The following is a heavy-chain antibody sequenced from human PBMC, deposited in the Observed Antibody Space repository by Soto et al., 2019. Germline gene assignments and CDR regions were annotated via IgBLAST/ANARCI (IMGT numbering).Heavy chain of an antibody. CDR2: IYYSGST. CDR1: GGSISSSSYY. D-gene: IGHD2-15*01. V-gene: IGHV4-39*01. Sequence: QLQLQESGPGLVKPSETLSLTCTVSGGSISSSSYYWGWIRQPPGKGLEWIGSIYYSGSTYYNPSLKSRVTLSVDTSKNPFSLKLSSVTAADTAVYYCARRGYCSGGSCYSGWFDPWGQGTLVTVSS. CDR3: ARRGYCSGGSCYSGWFDP. J-gene: IGHJ5*02.